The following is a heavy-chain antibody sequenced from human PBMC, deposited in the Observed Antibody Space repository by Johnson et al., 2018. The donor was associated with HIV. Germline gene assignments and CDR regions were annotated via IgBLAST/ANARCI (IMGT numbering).Heavy chain of an antibody. D-gene: IGHD5-24*01. J-gene: IGHJ3*02. V-gene: IGHV3-30*04. CDR1: GFTFSSYA. CDR3: AFPTGATTAFDI. Sequence: VQLVESGGGVVQPGRSLRLSCAASGFTFSSYAMHWVRQAPGKGLEWVAVISYDGSKKYYADSVEGRLTISRDNSKTPLYLQMNSLSAEDTAVYYCAFPTGATTAFDIWGQGTMVTVSS. CDR2: ISYDGSKK.